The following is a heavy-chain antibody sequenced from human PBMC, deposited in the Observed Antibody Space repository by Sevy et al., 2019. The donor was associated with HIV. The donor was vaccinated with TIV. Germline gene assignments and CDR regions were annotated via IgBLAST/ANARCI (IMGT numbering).Heavy chain of an antibody. D-gene: IGHD6-19*01. V-gene: IGHV3-30-3*01. Sequence: GGSLRLSCAASGFTFSSYAMHWVRQAPGKGLEWVAVISYDGSNKYYADSVKGRFTISRDNSKNTLYLQMNSLRAEDTAVYYCERDFSGWSMDWYFDLWGRGTLVTVSS. CDR3: ERDFSGWSMDWYFDL. CDR2: ISYDGSNK. CDR1: GFTFSSYA. J-gene: IGHJ2*01.